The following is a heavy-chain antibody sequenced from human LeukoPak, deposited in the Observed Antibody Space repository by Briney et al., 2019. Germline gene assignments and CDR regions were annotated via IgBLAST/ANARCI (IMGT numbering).Heavy chain of an antibody. Sequence: SETLSLTCTVSGGSISSYYWSWLRQPPGKGLEWIGYIYYSGSTNYNPSLKSRVTISVDTSKTQFSLKLSSVTAVDTAVYYCARVNYYDSSGYYYPEYWGQGTLVTVSS. V-gene: IGHV4-59*01. CDR1: GGSISSYY. CDR2: IYYSGST. J-gene: IGHJ4*02. D-gene: IGHD3-22*01. CDR3: ARVNYYDSSGYYYPEY.